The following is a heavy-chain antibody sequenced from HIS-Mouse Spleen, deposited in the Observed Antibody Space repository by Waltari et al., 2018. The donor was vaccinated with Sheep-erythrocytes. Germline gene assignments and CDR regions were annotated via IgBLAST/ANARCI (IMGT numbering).Heavy chain of an antibody. Sequence: QVQLQQWGAGLLKPSETLSLTCAVYGVSFSGYYWSWIRQPPGKGLEWIGEINHSGSTNYNPSLKSRVTISVDTSKNQFSLKLSSVTAADTAVYYCALSVDLAGAFDIWGQGTMVTVSS. D-gene: IGHD6-19*01. J-gene: IGHJ3*02. CDR3: ALSVDLAGAFDI. CDR1: GVSFSGYY. V-gene: IGHV4-34*01. CDR2: INHSGST.